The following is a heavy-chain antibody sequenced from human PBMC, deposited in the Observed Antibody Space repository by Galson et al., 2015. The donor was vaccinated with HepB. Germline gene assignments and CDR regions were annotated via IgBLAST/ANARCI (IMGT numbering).Heavy chain of an antibody. CDR2: INAGNGNT. CDR3: ARGYYDFWSGRYYGMDV. V-gene: IGHV1-3*01. D-gene: IGHD3-3*01. CDR1: GYTFTSYA. J-gene: IGHJ6*02. Sequence: SVKVSCKASGYTFTSYAMHWVRQAPGQRLEWMGWINAGNGNTKYSQKFQGRVTITRDTSASTAYMELSSLRSADTAVYYCARGYYDFWSGRYYGMDVWGQGTTVTVSS.